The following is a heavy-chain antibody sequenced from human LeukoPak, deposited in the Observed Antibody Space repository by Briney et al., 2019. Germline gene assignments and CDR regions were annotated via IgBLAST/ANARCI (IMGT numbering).Heavy chain of an antibody. J-gene: IGHJ4*02. CDR3: ARVLVGDYVNFDY. CDR1: GGSISNYY. V-gene: IGHV4-59*01. D-gene: IGHD4-17*01. Sequence: SETLSLTCTVSGGSISNYYWSWIRQPPGKGLEWIGFIYYSGDTSYNPSLQSRVPISVDTTKNQFSLKLSSVTAADTAVYYCARVLVGDYVNFDYWGQGTLVTVSS. CDR2: IYYSGDT.